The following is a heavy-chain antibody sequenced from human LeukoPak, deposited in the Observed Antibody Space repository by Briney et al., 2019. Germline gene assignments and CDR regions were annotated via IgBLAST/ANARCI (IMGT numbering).Heavy chain of an antibody. Sequence: PGGSLRLSCAASGFTFSSNSMHWIRQAPGKGLVWVSRINGDGSSTNYADSVKGRFTISRDNAKNSLYLQMNSLRDEDTAVYYCARKNYGGNFGAFDIWGQGTMVTVSS. CDR2: INGDGSST. V-gene: IGHV3-74*01. D-gene: IGHD4-23*01. J-gene: IGHJ3*02. CDR1: GFTFSSNS. CDR3: ARKNYGGNFGAFDI.